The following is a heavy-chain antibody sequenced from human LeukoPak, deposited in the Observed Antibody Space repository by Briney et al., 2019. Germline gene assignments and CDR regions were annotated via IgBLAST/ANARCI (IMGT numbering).Heavy chain of an antibody. V-gene: IGHV1-18*01. Sequence: ASVKVSCKASGYTFTSYGISWVRQAPGQGLEWMGWISAYNGNTNYAQKLQGRVTMTTDTSTSTAYMELRSLRSDDTAVYYCARDTYSSSWYGVVGYWGQGTLVTVSS. CDR2: ISAYNGNT. D-gene: IGHD6-13*01. CDR3: ARDTYSSSWYGVVGY. CDR1: GYTFTSYG. J-gene: IGHJ4*02.